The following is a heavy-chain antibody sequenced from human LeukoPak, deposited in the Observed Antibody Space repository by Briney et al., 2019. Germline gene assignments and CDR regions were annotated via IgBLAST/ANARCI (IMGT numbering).Heavy chain of an antibody. J-gene: IGHJ3*01. Sequence: GGFLRLSCAASGFTVSRNDLSWVRQAPGKGLEWVSLLSNTGTTYYADSVKGRFTISRDNSKNTLYLQMDSLRVEDTAIYYCTKSTPPDPYWGQGTMVTVSS. CDR1: GFTVSRND. CDR3: TKSTPPDPY. CDR2: LSNTGTT. V-gene: IGHV3-53*01.